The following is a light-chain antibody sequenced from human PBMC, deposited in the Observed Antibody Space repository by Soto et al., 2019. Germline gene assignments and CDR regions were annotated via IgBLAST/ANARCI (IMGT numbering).Light chain of an antibody. CDR3: QQSGISPWT. CDR2: GAS. Sequence: EKGWKQSPGTLSLTPRERATLSCRASQSVSSSYLAWYQQKPGQAPRLLIYGASSRATGIPDRFSGSGSGTDFTLTISRLEPEDFAVYYCQQSGISPWTFGQGTKVDIK. J-gene: IGKJ1*01. CDR1: QSVSSSY. V-gene: IGKV3-20*01.